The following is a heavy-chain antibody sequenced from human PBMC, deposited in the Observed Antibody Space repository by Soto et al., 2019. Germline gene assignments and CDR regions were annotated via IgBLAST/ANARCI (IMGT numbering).Heavy chain of an antibody. J-gene: IGHJ4*02. CDR3: ARSDGSGNYHEYLFRF. V-gene: IGHV4-31*03. CDR2: ISYLGDT. Sequence: QVQLQESAPGLVRPSQTLSLTCTVSGASMSRSAHDWSWVRQHPGKCLEWIGYISYLGDTYYHPPPRRRVTISADISKILCSLELSSVAAADTAVYYCARSDGSGNYHEYLFRFRGQGTLVTVSS. D-gene: IGHD3-10*01. CDR1: GASMSRSAHD.